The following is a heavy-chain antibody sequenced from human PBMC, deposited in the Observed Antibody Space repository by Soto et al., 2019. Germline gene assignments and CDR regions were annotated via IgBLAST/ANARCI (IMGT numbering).Heavy chain of an antibody. CDR1: GGSISSSSYY. V-gene: IGHV4-39*01. D-gene: IGHD4-17*01. Sequence: QLQLQESGPGLVKPSETLSLTCTVSGGSISSSSYYWGWIRQPPGKGLEWIGGIYYSGSTYYNPSLKSRVTISVDTSKNQFSLKLSSVTAADTAVYYCASQGLRYYYYGMDVWGQGTTVTVSS. CDR3: ASQGLRYYYYGMDV. CDR2: IYYSGST. J-gene: IGHJ6*02.